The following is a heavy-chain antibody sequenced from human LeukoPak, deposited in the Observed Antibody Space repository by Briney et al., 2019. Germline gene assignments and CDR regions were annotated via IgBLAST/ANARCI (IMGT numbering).Heavy chain of an antibody. CDR3: AREGMAVTGPQRDFDY. Sequence: GASVKVSCKASGYTFTDYYMHWVRQAPGRGLEWMGWINPNRGDTHYGQNFQGRVTMTRDTSISTAYMELNKLTSDDTAIYYCAREGMAVTGPQRDFDYWGQGTLVTVSS. D-gene: IGHD6-19*01. CDR2: INPNRGDT. J-gene: IGHJ4*02. V-gene: IGHV1-2*02. CDR1: GYTFTDYY.